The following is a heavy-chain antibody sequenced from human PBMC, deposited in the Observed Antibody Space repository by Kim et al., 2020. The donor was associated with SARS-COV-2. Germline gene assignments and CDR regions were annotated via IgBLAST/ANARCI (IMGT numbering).Heavy chain of an antibody. V-gene: IGHV3-23*01. J-gene: IGHJ4*02. D-gene: IGHD6-13*01. CDR1: GFTFSSYA. Sequence: GGSLRLSCAASGFTFSSYAMNWVRQAPGKGLEWVSAISSSGGTTYYADSVKGRLTISRDNSKNTLYLQMNSLRAEDTAVYYCAKVIARRRGFNYWGQGTLGTVSS. CDR2: ISSSGGTT. CDR3: AKVIARRRGFNY.